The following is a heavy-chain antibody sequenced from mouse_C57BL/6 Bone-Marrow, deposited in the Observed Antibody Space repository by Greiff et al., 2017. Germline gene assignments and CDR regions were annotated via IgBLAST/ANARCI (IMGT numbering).Heavy chain of an antibody. CDR3: SRSSYYSRGYYAMDY. D-gene: IGHD2-5*01. CDR1: GYTFTSYW. J-gene: IGHJ4*01. CDR2: INPSNGGT. V-gene: IGHV1-53*01. Sequence: QVQLQQSGTELVKPGASVKLSCKASGYTFTSYWMNWVKQRPGQGLEWIGNINPSNGGTTYNEKFKSKATLTVDTSSSTAYMQLSSLTSEDSAVSYCSRSSYYSRGYYAMDYWGQGTSVTVSS.